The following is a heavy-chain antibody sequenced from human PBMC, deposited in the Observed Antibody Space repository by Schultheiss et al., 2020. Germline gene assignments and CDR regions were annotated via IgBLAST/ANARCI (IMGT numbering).Heavy chain of an antibody. CDR3: ARGGDYGDRYYFDY. V-gene: IGHV4-4*07. CDR1: GGSISSYY. Sequence: SETLSLTCSVSGGSISSYYWSWIRQPAGKGLEWIGRIYTSGSTNYNPSLKSRVTISVDTSKNQFSLKLRSVTAADTAVYFCARGGDYGDRYYFDYWGQGTLVTVSS. D-gene: IGHD4-17*01. CDR2: IYTSGST. J-gene: IGHJ4*02.